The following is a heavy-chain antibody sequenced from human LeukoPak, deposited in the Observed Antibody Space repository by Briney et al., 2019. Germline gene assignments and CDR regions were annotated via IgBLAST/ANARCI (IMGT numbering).Heavy chain of an antibody. CDR1: EYTFTAYY. J-gene: IGHJ6*02. D-gene: IGHD1-14*01. CDR3: ARISRVDNQSKYRDYFYYYYGMDV. CDR2: INPNSVVT. Sequence: ASVNVSCKASEYTFTAYYMHWVRQAPGHRLKWMGWINPNSVVTNYAQKLQGRVTMTRDTSISTAYMELSRLRSDDTAVYYCARISRVDNQSKYRDYFYYYYGMDVWGQGTTVTVSS. V-gene: IGHV1-2*02.